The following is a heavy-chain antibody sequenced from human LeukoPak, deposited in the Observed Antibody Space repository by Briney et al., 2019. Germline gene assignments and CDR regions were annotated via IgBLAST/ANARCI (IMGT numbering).Heavy chain of an antibody. CDR2: MYYSGST. V-gene: IGHV4-39*07. CDR1: GGSISSSSYY. J-gene: IGHJ4*02. D-gene: IGHD1-26*01. CDR3: ASSKTPRGSYMG. Sequence: SETLSLTCTVYGGSISSSSYYWGWIRQPPGQGLEWIGSMYYSGSTYYNPSLKSRVTISVDTSEIQFSLKLDSVTAADTAVYYCASSKTPRGSYMGGGQGPLVTVSS.